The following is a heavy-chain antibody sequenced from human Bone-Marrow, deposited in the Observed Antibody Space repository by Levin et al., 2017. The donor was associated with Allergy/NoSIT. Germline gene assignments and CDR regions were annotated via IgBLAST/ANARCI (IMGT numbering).Heavy chain of an antibody. Sequence: RGESLKISCKASGYDFATYWIGWVRQMPGKGLEWLGIIYPADSDSKYNPSFQGQVTISADKSITTAYLQWSSLMASDTAVYYCARSNYSSSGSFDYWGQGTLLTVSS. CDR1: GYDFATYW. CDR2: IYPADSDS. D-gene: IGHD3-10*01. J-gene: IGHJ4*02. V-gene: IGHV5-51*01. CDR3: ARSNYSSSGSFDY.